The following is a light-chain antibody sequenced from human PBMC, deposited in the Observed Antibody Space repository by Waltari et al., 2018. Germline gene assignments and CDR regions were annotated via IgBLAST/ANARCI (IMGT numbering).Light chain of an antibody. CDR1: SSDVGGYNY. J-gene: IGLJ2*01. CDR2: DVT. V-gene: IGLV2-11*01. Sequence: QSALTQPRSVSGSPGQSVTISCTGTSSDVGGYNYVSWYQQHPGKAPKLIIYDVTKRPSGCPDRFAGSKSGNTASLTISGLQAEDEADYYCCSYGGSYSFVVFGGGTKLTVL. CDR3: CSYGGSYSFVV.